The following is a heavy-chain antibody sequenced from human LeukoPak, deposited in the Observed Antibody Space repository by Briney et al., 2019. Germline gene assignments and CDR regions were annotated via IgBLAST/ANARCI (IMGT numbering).Heavy chain of an antibody. J-gene: IGHJ4*02. D-gene: IGHD4-17*01. CDR1: GGSISSGGYS. V-gene: IGHV4-61*08. Sequence: SETLSLTCAVSGGSISSGGYSWSWLRQPPGKGLEWIGYIYYSGSTNYNPSLKSRVTISVDTSKNQFSLKLSSVTAADTAVYYCARDDRPYGVNYWGQGTLVTVSS. CDR2: IYYSGST. CDR3: ARDDRPYGVNY.